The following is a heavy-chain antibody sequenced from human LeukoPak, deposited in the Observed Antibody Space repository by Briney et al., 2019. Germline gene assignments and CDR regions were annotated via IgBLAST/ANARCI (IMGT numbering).Heavy chain of an antibody. D-gene: IGHD6-13*01. V-gene: IGHV1-69*04. CDR1: GGTFSSYA. J-gene: IGHJ6*02. CDR2: IIPILGIA. Sequence: GSSVTVSCKASGGTFSSYAISWVRQAPGQGLEWMGRIIPILGIANYTQKFQGRVTITADKSTSTAYMELSSLRSEDTAVYHCAGEEGIAAAAAIYYYGMDVWGQGTTVTVSS. CDR3: AGEEGIAAAAAIYYYGMDV.